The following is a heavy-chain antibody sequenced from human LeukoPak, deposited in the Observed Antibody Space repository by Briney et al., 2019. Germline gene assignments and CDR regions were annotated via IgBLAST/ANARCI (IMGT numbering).Heavy chain of an antibody. CDR2: IYPGDSDT. V-gene: IGHV5-51*01. CDR3: ASSRIVGATDAFDI. J-gene: IGHJ3*02. D-gene: IGHD1-26*01. CDR1: GYSFTSYW. Sequence: GESLKISCKGSGYSFTSYWIAWVRQMPGKGLEWMGIIYPGDSDTKCSPSFQGQVTISADKSITTAYLQWSSLKASDTAMYYCASSRIVGATDAFDIWGQGTMVTVSS.